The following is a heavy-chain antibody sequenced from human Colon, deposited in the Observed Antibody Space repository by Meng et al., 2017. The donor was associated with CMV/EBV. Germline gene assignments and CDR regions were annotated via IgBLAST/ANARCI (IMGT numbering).Heavy chain of an antibody. CDR1: GFTVNSNY. Sequence: GGSLRLSCAASGFTVNSNYMSWVRQAPGKGLEWVSVIYSGGSTYYADSVKGRFTISRDNSKNTLYLQMNSLRAEDTAVYYCARKVYSSSIDIWGQGTLVTVSS. J-gene: IGHJ4*02. D-gene: IGHD6-6*01. CDR2: IYSGGST. CDR3: ARKVYSSSIDI. V-gene: IGHV3-66*02.